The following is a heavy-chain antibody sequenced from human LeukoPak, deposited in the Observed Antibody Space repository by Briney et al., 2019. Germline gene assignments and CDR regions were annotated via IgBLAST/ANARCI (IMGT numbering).Heavy chain of an antibody. CDR1: GGSFSGYY. Sequence: SETLSLTCAVYGGSFSGYYWNWIRQPPGKGLEWLGEINHSGSTNYNPSLKSRVTISVDTSKNQFSLKLSSVTAADTAVYYCARDDPHESIGSLGYWGQGTLVTVSS. J-gene: IGHJ4*02. CDR2: INHSGST. D-gene: IGHD3-22*01. V-gene: IGHV4-34*01. CDR3: ARDDPHESIGSLGY.